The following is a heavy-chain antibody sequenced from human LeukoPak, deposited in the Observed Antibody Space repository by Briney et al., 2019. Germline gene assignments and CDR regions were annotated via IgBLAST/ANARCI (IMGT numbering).Heavy chain of an antibody. CDR2: ISYDGSNK. CDR1: GFTFSSYA. V-gene: IGHV3-30-3*01. CDR3: AKGQVAAYADY. Sequence: GGSLRLSCAASGFTFSSYAMHWVRQAPGKGLEWVAVISYDGSNKYYADSVKGRFTISRDNSKNTLYLQMNSLRAEDTAVYYCAKGQVAAYADYWGQGTLVTVSS. J-gene: IGHJ4*02. D-gene: IGHD6-13*01.